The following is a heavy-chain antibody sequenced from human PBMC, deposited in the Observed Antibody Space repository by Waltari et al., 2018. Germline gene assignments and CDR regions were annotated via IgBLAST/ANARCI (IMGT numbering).Heavy chain of an antibody. CDR1: GFTFSSYG. CDR3: WDGMDV. D-gene: IGHD1-26*01. V-gene: IGHV3-30*03. J-gene: IGHJ6*02. CDR2: ISYDGSNK. Sequence: QVQLVESGGGVVQPGRSLRLSCAASGFTFSSYGMHWVRQAPGKGLEWVAVISYDGSNKYYADSVKGRFTISRDNSKNTLYLQMNSLRAEDTAVYYSWDGMDVWGQGTTVTVSS.